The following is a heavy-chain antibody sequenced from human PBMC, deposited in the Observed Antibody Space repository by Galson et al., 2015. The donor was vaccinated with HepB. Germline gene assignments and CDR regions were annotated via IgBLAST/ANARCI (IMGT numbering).Heavy chain of an antibody. CDR3: AKGSPTSFYHYYMDV. CDR1: GLTLETYD. CDR2: ISENDIST. D-gene: IGHD2/OR15-2a*01. Sequence: SLRLSCAASGLTLETYDISWVRQAPGRGLQWASAISENDISTHYADPVKGRFTISRQKSKNMVFLQMNRLKVEDTAVYYCAKGSPTSFYHYYMDVWGKGTTVTVSS. J-gene: IGHJ6*03. V-gene: IGHV3-23*01.